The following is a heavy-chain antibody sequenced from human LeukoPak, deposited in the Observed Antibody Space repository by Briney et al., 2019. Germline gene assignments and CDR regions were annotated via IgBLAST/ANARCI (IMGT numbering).Heavy chain of an antibody. J-gene: IGHJ5*02. V-gene: IGHV1-69*05. CDR2: IIPIFGTA. Sequence: SVKVSCKASGGTFSSYAISWVRQAPGQGLEWMGRIIPIFGTANYAQKFQGRVTITTDESRSTACVELSSLRSEDTDVSYCARGIFCSSTSCYGGWFDPWGPGTLVTVSS. D-gene: IGHD2-2*01. CDR1: GGTFSSYA. CDR3: ARGIFCSSTSCYGGWFDP.